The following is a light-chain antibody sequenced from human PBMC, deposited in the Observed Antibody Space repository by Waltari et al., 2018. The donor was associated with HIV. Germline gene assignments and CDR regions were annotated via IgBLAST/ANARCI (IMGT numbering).Light chain of an antibody. CDR3: LQGRSFPRT. Sequence: AIQLTPSPSSPSAYVGDRVTTICRASQDITNDLSWYQQKPGKAPKALIPSASTLQSGVPSRFSGSGSGTIFTLTISSLQSEDAASYYCLQGRSFPRTFGQGTNVEIK. J-gene: IGKJ1*01. CDR2: SAS. CDR1: QDITND. V-gene: IGKV1-6*01.